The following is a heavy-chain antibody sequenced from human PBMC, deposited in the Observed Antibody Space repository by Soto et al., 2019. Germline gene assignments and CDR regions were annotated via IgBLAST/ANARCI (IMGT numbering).Heavy chain of an antibody. J-gene: IGHJ4*02. CDR3: AKNLRLVVAAARDF. Sequence: QVQLVESGGGVVQPGRSLRLSCAASGFTFSSYGMHWVRQAPGKGLEWVAVISYDGSNKYYADSVKGRFTISRDNAKNTLYLQMNSLRAEDTAVYYCAKNLRLVVAAARDFRGQGTLLTVSS. V-gene: IGHV3-30*18. D-gene: IGHD2-15*01. CDR2: ISYDGSNK. CDR1: GFTFSSYG.